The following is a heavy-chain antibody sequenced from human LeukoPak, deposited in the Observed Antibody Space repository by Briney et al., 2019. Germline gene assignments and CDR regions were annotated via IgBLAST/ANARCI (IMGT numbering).Heavy chain of an antibody. D-gene: IGHD6-19*01. CDR3: ARGPISGWSADY. V-gene: IGHV3-48*02. CDR1: GLTFGSYN. CDR2: ISNSGSMI. Sequence: PGRSLRLSCAVSGLTFGSYNMNWVRQAPGKGLEWVSYISNSGSMIYYADSVKGRFTLSRDNAKNSLYLQMNSLRDEDTAVYYCARGPISGWSADYWGQGTLVTVSS. J-gene: IGHJ4*02.